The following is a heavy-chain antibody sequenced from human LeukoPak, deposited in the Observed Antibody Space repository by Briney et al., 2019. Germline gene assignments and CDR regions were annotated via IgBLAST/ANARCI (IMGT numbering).Heavy chain of an antibody. Sequence: SETLSLTCTVSGGSINSNNYYWGWIRQPPGKGLEWIGSIYFTGKIYYNASLKSRVTVSLDTSKNHFSLKLNSVTAVDTAVYYCAREKELESWSPLDYWGQGTLVTVSS. CDR2: IYFTGKI. J-gene: IGHJ4*02. V-gene: IGHV4-39*07. CDR1: GGSINSNNYY. CDR3: AREKELESWSPLDY. D-gene: IGHD2-15*01.